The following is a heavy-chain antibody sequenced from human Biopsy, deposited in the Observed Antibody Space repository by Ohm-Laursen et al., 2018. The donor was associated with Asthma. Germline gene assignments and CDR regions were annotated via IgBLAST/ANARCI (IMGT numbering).Heavy chain of an antibody. CDR2: MYYSGSA. J-gene: IGHJ4*02. D-gene: IGHD3-22*01. CDR3: ARHQEAASYHYDGSIAY. Sequence: GTLSLTCSVSGGAIRTSGYYWGWIRQPPGKGLEWIGSMYYSGSAYYNPSLESRVTISVDTSKNQFSLKLSSVTAADTAVYFCARHQEAASYHYDGSIAYWGQGIPVIVSS. CDR1: GGAIRTSGYY. V-gene: IGHV4-39*01.